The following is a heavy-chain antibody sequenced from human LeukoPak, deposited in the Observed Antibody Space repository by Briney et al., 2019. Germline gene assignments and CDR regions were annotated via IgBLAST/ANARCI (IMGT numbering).Heavy chain of an antibody. CDR3: ARGLKYDFWSGLRNWFDP. CDR2: INHSGST. Sequence: SETLSLTCTVSGGSISSSSYYWGWIRQPPGKGLEWIGEINHSGSTNYNPSLKSRVTISVDTSKNQFSLKLSSVTAADTAVYYCARGLKYDFWSGLRNWFDPWGQGTLVTVSS. V-gene: IGHV4-39*07. D-gene: IGHD3-3*01. J-gene: IGHJ5*02. CDR1: GGSISSSSYY.